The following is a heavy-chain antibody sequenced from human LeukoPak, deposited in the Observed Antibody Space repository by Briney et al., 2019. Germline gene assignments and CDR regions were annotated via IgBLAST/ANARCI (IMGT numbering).Heavy chain of an antibody. CDR3: ARVVAGTVPYAFDI. D-gene: IGHD6-19*01. V-gene: IGHV4-39*01. CDR1: GGSISSSSYY. Sequence: SETLSLTCTVSGGSISSSSYYWGWIRQPPGKGLEWIGSIYYSGSTYYNPSLKSRVTISVDTSKNQFSLKLSSVTAADTAVYYCARVVAGTVPYAFDIWGQGTMVTVSS. CDR2: IYYSGST. J-gene: IGHJ3*02.